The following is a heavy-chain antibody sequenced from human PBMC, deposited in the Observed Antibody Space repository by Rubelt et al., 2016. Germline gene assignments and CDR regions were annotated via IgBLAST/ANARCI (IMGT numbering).Heavy chain of an antibody. Sequence: GGGVFQPGRSLRLSCAASGFTFSSYALHCVRQAPVKGLEWLTVIQFGGAATYYADSVKGRVAISRDDSKKSLYLEMNSLRAEDTALYSCAKGYYSSGENFFDYWGQGTLVTVSS. V-gene: IGHV3-33*03. J-gene: IGHJ4*02. CDR3: AKGYYSSGENFFDY. D-gene: IGHD3-10*01. CDR1: GFTFSSYA. CDR2: IQFGGAAT.